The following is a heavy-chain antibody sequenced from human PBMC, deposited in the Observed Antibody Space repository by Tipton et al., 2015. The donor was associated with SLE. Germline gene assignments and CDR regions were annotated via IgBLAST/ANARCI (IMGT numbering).Heavy chain of an antibody. Sequence: SLRLSCSASGFTFSNHEMNWVRQAPGKGLEWVSYISDTGSLVSYADSVKGRFTISRDNAKNSLYLQLNSLRVEDSAVYHCARDDTTDSSGMNAFDLWGRGQWSPSLQ. J-gene: IGHJ3*01. D-gene: IGHD1-26*01. CDR1: GFTFSNHE. CDR2: ISDTGSLV. CDR3: ARDDTTDSSGMNAFDL. V-gene: IGHV3-48*03.